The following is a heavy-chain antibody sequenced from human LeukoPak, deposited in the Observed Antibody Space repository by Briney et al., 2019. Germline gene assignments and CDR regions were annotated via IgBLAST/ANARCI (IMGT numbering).Heavy chain of an antibody. V-gene: IGHV4-59*01. CDR1: GGSISSYY. CDR3: ARVFCSSATCQKSFDY. J-gene: IGHJ4*02. CDR2: IYYSGST. Sequence: SETLSPTCTVSGGSISSYYWSWIRQPPGKGLEWIGYIYYSGSTNYNPSLKSRVTMSLDTSMNQFSLRLNSVTVADTAVYYCARVFCSSATCQKSFDYWGQGTLVTVSS. D-gene: IGHD2-2*01.